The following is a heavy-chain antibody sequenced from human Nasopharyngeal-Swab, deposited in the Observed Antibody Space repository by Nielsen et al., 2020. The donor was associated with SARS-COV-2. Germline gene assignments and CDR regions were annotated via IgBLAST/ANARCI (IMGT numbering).Heavy chain of an antibody. Sequence: WIRPPPGKGLEWIGYIYYSGSTNYNPSLKSRVTISVDTSKNQFSLKLSSVTAADTAVYYCARGGAEYYDFWSGYYVFDYWGQGTLVTVSS. CDR3: ARGGAEYYDFWSGYYVFDY. CDR2: IYYSGST. D-gene: IGHD3-3*01. V-gene: IGHV4-59*01. J-gene: IGHJ4*02.